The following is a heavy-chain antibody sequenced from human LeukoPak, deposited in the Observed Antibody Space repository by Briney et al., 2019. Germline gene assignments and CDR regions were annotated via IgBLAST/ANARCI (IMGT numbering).Heavy chain of an antibody. V-gene: IGHV3-9*01. CDR2: ISWNSGSI. D-gene: IGHD3-10*01. Sequence: GGSLRLSCAASGFTFSSYDMHWVRQATGKGLEWVSGISWNSGSIGYADSVKGRFTISRDNAKNPLYLQMNSLRAEDTALYYCAKDIFTMVRGVVDYWGQGTLVTVSS. J-gene: IGHJ4*02. CDR3: AKDIFTMVRGVVDY. CDR1: GFTFSSYD.